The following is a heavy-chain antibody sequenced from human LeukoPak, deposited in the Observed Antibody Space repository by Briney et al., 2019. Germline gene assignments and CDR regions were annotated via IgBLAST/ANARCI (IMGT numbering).Heavy chain of an antibody. Sequence: SETLSLTCSVSGDSFSSTYWSWVRQPPGKGLEWIAYGHHSERSNYNPSLKSRVTISVDTSKNQFSLKLGSVTAADTAVYYCARGPNYYGSGSYYIYGPYYYYGMDVWGQGTTVTISS. D-gene: IGHD3-10*01. CDR3: ARGPNYYGSGSYYIYGPYYYYGMDV. V-gene: IGHV4-59*12. J-gene: IGHJ6*02. CDR2: GHHSERS. CDR1: GDSFSSTY.